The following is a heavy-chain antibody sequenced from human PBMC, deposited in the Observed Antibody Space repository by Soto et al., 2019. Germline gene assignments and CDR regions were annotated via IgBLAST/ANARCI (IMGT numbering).Heavy chain of an antibody. Sequence: PSETLSLTCAVYGGSFSGYYWSWIRRPPGKGLEWIGEINHSGSTNYNPSLKSRVTISVDTSKNQFSLKLSSVTAADTAVYYCARGGLWFGELSMFDYWGQGTLVTVSS. V-gene: IGHV4-34*01. J-gene: IGHJ4*02. CDR1: GGSFSGYY. CDR2: INHSGST. D-gene: IGHD3-10*01. CDR3: ARGGLWFGELSMFDY.